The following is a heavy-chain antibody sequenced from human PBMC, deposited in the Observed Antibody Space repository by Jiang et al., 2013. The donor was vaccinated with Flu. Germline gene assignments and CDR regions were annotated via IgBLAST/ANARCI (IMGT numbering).Heavy chain of an antibody. Sequence: VQLLESGGGVVQPGRSLRLSCAASGFIFSNYPMYWVRQAPGKGLEWVAVISYDGSNKYYADSVKGRFTISRDNSKNTVHLLMNSLRTEDTAVYYCARDLRKVIFDAFDIWAKGHWSPSLQ. CDR3: ARDLRKVIFDAFDI. V-gene: IGHV3-30*04. CDR1: GFIFSNYP. CDR2: ISYDGSNK. J-gene: IGHJ3*02. D-gene: IGHD3/OR15-3a*01.